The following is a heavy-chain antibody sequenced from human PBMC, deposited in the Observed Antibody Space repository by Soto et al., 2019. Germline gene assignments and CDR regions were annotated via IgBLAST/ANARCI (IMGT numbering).Heavy chain of an antibody. CDR1: GVSISSGDYY. CDR3: ARGLYDFWSGYYTGIYNWFDP. V-gene: IGHV4-30-4*01. J-gene: IGHJ5*02. Sequence: TLSPTGPVSGVSISSGDYYWSWIRQPPGKGLEWIGYIYYSGSTYYNPSLKSRVTISVDTSKNQFSLKLSSVTAADTAVYYCARGLYDFWSGYYTGIYNWFDPWGQGTPVTVSS. D-gene: IGHD3-3*01. CDR2: IYYSGST.